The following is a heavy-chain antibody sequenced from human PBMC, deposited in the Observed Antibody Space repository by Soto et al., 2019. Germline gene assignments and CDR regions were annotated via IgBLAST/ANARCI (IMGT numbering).Heavy chain of an antibody. J-gene: IGHJ4*02. CDR2: LTAGGGDT. V-gene: IGHV3-23*01. CDR3: AKKYSYDSGPYLYHFEC. Sequence: EMQLLESGGGLVQPGGSLRLSCAASGFTFSNYAMSWVRQAPGKGLEWVSTLTAGGGDTYYAESVKGRFTISRDNSKNALYMQMNSLRPEDTSLYYCAKKYSYDSGPYLYHFECWGQGTLVTVSS. CDR1: GFTFSNYA. D-gene: IGHD3-10*01.